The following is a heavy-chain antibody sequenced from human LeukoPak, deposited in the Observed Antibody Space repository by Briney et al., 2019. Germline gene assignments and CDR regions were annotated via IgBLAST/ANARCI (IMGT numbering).Heavy chain of an antibody. V-gene: IGHV4-59*08. Sequence: SETLSLTCTVSGGSITSYYWSWIRQPPGKGLEWIGYIYYSGSTNYNPSLKSRVTISVDTSKNQFSLKLSSVTAADTAVYYCARPTTVNDAFDIWGQGQWSPSLQ. CDR3: ARPTTVNDAFDI. J-gene: IGHJ3*02. CDR1: GGSITSYY. CDR2: IYYSGST. D-gene: IGHD4-17*01.